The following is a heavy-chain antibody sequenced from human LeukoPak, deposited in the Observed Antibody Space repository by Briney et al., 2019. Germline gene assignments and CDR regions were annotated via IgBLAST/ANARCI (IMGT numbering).Heavy chain of an antibody. CDR1: GYSFTSYW. D-gene: IGHD5-18*01. CDR3: ARRGEDTDTAMVV. Sequence: GESLKISCKGSGYSFTSYWIGCVRQLPGKGLEWMGIIYPGDSDTRYSPSFQGQVTISADKSISTAYLQWSSLKASDTAMYYCARRGEDTDTAMVVWGQGTLVTVSS. CDR2: IYPGDSDT. J-gene: IGHJ4*02. V-gene: IGHV5-51*01.